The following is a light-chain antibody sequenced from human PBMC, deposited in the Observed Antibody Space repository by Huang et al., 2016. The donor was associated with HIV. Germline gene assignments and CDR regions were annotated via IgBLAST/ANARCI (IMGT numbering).Light chain of an antibody. J-gene: IGKJ5*01. V-gene: IGKV3-20*01. CDR2: GAS. CDR1: QSVSSNY. Sequence: SPGERATLSCRASQSVSSNYLVWYQQKPGQAPRLLIYGASSRATGIPDRFSGSGSGTDFTLTISRLEPEDFSVYYCQQYGSSQTITFGQGTRLEIK. CDR3: QQYGSSQTIT.